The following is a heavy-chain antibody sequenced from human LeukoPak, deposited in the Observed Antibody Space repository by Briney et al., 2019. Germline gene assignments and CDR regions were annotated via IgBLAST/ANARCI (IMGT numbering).Heavy chain of an antibody. CDR3: ASDSISMNAFDA. J-gene: IGHJ3*01. D-gene: IGHD3-22*01. Sequence: KPSETLSLTCTVSGDSFTIHYWSWIRQPPGRGLEWIGYISYLGSTNYNPCLKSRVTISIDTSKNEVSLMLASVTAADTAVYYCASDSISMNAFDAWGQGTMVTVSS. CDR2: ISYLGST. CDR1: GDSFTIHY. V-gene: IGHV4-59*11.